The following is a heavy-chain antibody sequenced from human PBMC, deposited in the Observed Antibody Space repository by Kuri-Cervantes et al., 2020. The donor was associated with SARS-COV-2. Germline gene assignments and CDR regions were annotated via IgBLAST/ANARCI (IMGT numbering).Heavy chain of an antibody. CDR2: ISSSSSDI. Sequence: LSLTCAASGFTFSSYNMNWVRQAPGKGLEWVSSISSSSSDIYYADSVKARFTISRDDANNSLYLQINSLRAEDTGVYYCARDLAAAGMDIWGQGTTVTVSS. J-gene: IGHJ6*02. CDR3: ARDLAAAGMDI. V-gene: IGHV3-21*01. CDR1: GFTFSSYN. D-gene: IGHD6-13*01.